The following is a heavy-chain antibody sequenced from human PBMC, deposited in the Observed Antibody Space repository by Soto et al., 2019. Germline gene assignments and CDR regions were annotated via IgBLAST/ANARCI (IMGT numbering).Heavy chain of an antibody. CDR2: INDDGIST. CDR3: TSGPRPTSTGTVSG. Sequence: PGGSLRLSCSASGFTFSMYWMHWVRQVPGKGPEWVSRINDDGISTNYADSVKGRFTISRDNAKNTLYLQMNALRVEDTGVYYCTSGPRPTSTGTVSGWGPRTLVTVSS. V-gene: IGHV3-74*01. D-gene: IGHD1-1*01. J-gene: IGHJ1*01. CDR1: GFTFSMYW.